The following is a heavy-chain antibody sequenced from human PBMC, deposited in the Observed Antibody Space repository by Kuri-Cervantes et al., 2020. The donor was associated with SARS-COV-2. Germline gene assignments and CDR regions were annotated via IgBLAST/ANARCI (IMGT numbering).Heavy chain of an antibody. CDR2: IYYSGST. J-gene: IGHJ6*02. V-gene: IGHV4-59*01. Sequence: SETLSLTCTVSGGSISSYYWSWIRQPPGKGLEWIGYIYYSGSTNYNPSLKSGVTISVDTSKNQFSLKLSSVTAADTAVYYCAREGSGWYGEDYYYYGMDVWGQGTTVTDSS. CDR3: AREGSGWYGEDYYYYGMDV. D-gene: IGHD6-19*01. CDR1: GGSISSYY.